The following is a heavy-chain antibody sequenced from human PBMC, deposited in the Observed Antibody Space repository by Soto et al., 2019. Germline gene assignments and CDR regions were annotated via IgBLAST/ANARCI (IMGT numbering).Heavy chain of an antibody. D-gene: IGHD3-16*01. J-gene: IGHJ4*02. CDR1: GYTFTKYG. Sequence: QVQLVQSGAEVKNPGASVKVSCKTSGYTFTKYGVGWVRQAPGQGLEWMGWISGSSGNANYAEKVQGRITLTTDACTSKAYIELLSLRSDDTAVYYCAREMAGLGGEYDYWGQGTLVTVSS. V-gene: IGHV1-18*01. CDR2: ISGSSGNA. CDR3: AREMAGLGGEYDY.